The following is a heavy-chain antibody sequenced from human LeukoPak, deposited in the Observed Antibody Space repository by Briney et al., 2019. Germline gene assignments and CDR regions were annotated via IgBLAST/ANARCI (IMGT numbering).Heavy chain of an antibody. Sequence: GESLKISCKGSGYSFTSYWIGWVRQMPGKGLEWMGIIYPGDSDTRYSPPFQGQVTISADKSISTAYLQWSSLKASDTAMYYCAVSLPGGVYGDYEAKWFDPWGQGTLVTVSS. J-gene: IGHJ5*02. CDR2: IYPGDSDT. CDR1: GYSFTSYW. CDR3: AVSLPGGVYGDYEAKWFDP. D-gene: IGHD4-17*01. V-gene: IGHV5-51*01.